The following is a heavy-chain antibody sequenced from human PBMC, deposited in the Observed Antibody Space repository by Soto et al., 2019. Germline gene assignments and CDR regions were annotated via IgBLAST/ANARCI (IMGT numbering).Heavy chain of an antibody. CDR1: GFSFTNFA. J-gene: IGHJ4*02. Sequence: GGSLRLSCAASGFSFTNFAMSWVRQAPGKGLEWVAGIGASGDITWYADSVKGRLSISRDNSKNTLYLQLNSLRFEDTAVYYCAKDDFTDRGDDYFDYWGPGTLVTVS. CDR2: IGASGDIT. D-gene: IGHD2-21*02. CDR3: AKDDFTDRGDDYFDY. V-gene: IGHV3-23*01.